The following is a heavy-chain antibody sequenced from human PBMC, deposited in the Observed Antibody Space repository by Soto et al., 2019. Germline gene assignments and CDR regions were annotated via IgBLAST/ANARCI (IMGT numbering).Heavy chain of an antibody. D-gene: IGHD3-16*01. CDR1: GFTFSSYA. V-gene: IGHV3-23*01. J-gene: IGHJ4*02. CDR3: AKDFFPYDYVWGSYPGTFDY. Sequence: GGSLRLSCAASGFTFSSYAMSWVRQAPGKGLEWVSAISGSGGSTYYADSVKGRFTISRDNSKNTLYLQMNSLRAEDTAVYYCAKDFFPYDYVWGSYPGTFDYWDQGTLVTVSS. CDR2: ISGSGGST.